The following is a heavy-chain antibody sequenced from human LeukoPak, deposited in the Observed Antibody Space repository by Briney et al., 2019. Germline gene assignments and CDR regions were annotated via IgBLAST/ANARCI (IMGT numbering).Heavy chain of an antibody. D-gene: IGHD5-12*01. CDR3: AKGLHYFDY. V-gene: IGHV3-23*01. Sequence: GGSLRLSCAASGFTFSSYSMNWVRQARGKGLEWVSAISGSGGSTYYADSVKGRFTISRDNSKNTLYLQMNSLRAEDTAVYYCAKGLHYFDYWGQGTLVTVSS. J-gene: IGHJ4*02. CDR2: ISGSGGST. CDR1: GFTFSSYS.